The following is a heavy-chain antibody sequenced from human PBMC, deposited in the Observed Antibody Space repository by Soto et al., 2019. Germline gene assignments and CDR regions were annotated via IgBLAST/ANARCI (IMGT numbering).Heavy chain of an antibody. V-gene: IGHV4-31*03. J-gene: IGHJ6*02. CDR1: GVSLSGSRSY. CDR2: TRYAPIP. CDR3: GSAHGMDV. Sequence: QVQLQESGPGLVEPSQTLSLTCTVSGVSLSGSRSYWSWIRQVPGKGLEWIGFTRYAPIPYHTPSLKSRAAISVQSSKNPFSLRLTSLTAADTAVYYWGSAHGMDVWGRGTTVSVAS. D-gene: IGHD6-25*01.